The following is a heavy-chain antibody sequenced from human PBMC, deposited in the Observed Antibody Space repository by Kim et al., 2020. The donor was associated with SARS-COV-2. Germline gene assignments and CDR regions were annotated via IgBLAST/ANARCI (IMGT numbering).Heavy chain of an antibody. V-gene: IGHV1-69*04. CDR3: ARVYSSSWYDQNWFDP. Sequence: KFQGRVTITADKSTSTAYMELSSLRSEDTAVYYCARVYSSSWYDQNWFDPWGQGTLVTVSS. J-gene: IGHJ5*02. D-gene: IGHD6-13*01.